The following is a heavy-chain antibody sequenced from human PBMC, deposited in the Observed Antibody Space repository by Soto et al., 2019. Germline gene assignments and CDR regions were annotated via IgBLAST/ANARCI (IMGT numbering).Heavy chain of an antibody. CDR2: ISGSGGST. Sequence: EVLLVESGGGLVKPGGSLRLSCAASGFTFSSYAMSWVRQAPGKGLEWVSAISGSGGSTYYADSVKGRFTISRDNSKNTLYLQMNSLRAEDTAVYYCAKDGNPIPYLTGYYRLGWFDPWGQGTLVTVSS. V-gene: IGHV3-23*04. J-gene: IGHJ5*02. CDR1: GFTFSSYA. D-gene: IGHD3-9*01. CDR3: AKDGNPIPYLTGYYRLGWFDP.